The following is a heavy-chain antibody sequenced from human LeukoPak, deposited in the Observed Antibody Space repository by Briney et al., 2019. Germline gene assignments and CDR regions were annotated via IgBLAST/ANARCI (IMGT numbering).Heavy chain of an antibody. CDR3: ARGGSWFDP. Sequence: PSETLSLTCNVSGGSISSNNYFWGWIRQPPGKGLDWIGAISYSGSTDYNPSLKSRVTISGDTSKNQFSLKLTSVTAADTAVYYCARGGSWFDPWGQGTLVTVSS. J-gene: IGHJ5*02. D-gene: IGHD3-10*01. CDR2: ISYSGST. CDR1: GGSISSNNYF. V-gene: IGHV4-39*07.